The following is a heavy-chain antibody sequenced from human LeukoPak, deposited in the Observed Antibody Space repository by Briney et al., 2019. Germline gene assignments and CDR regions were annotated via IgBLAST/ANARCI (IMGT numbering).Heavy chain of an antibody. D-gene: IGHD2-21*01. CDR1: GFTFSSYG. Sequence: GGSLRLSCEASGFTFSSYGMHWVRQAPGKGLEWVAFIRYDGSNKYYADSEKGRFTISRDNSKNTLYLQMNSLRAEDTAVYYCANYCGGDCYEVDYWGQGTLVTVSS. V-gene: IGHV3-30*02. CDR2: IRYDGSNK. J-gene: IGHJ4*02. CDR3: ANYCGGDCYEVDY.